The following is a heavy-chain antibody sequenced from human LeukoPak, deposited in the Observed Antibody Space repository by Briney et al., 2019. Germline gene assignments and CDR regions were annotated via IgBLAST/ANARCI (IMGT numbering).Heavy chain of an antibody. CDR3: ARDPQGIGYYYMDV. Sequence: PGGSLRLSCAASGFTFSSYEMNWVRQAPGKGLEWVSYISSSGSTIYYADSVKGRFTISRDNAKHSLYLQMNSLRAEDTAVYYCARDPQGIGYYYMDVWGKGTTVTVSS. D-gene: IGHD2-21*01. V-gene: IGHV3-48*03. J-gene: IGHJ6*03. CDR1: GFTFSSYE. CDR2: ISSSGSTI.